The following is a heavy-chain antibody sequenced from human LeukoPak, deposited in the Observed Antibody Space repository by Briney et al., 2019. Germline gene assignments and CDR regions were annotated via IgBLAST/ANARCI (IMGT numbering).Heavy chain of an antibody. V-gene: IGHV4-31*03. J-gene: IGHJ4*02. CDR2: IYYSGST. CDR3: ARARYFDWPIDY. CDR1: GGSISSGGYY. D-gene: IGHD3-9*01. Sequence: SQTLSLTCTVSGGSISSGGYYWSWIRQHPGKGLEWIGYIYYSGSTYYNPSLKSRVTISVDTSKNQFSLKLSSVTAADTAVYYCARARYFDWPIDYWGQGTLVTVSS.